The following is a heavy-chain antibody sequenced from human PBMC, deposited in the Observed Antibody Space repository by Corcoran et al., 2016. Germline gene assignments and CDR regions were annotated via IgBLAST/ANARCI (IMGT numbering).Heavy chain of an antibody. CDR3: AARGWFGEFPLWY. CDR1: GFTFSSYG. CDR2: ISYDGSNK. Sequence: QVQLVESGGGVVQPGRSLRLSCAASGFTFSSYGMHWVRQAPGKGLEWVAVISYDGSNKYYADSVKGRFTISRDNSKNTLYLKMNSLRAEDTAVYYWAARGWFGEFPLWYWGQGTLVTVSS. J-gene: IGHJ4*02. D-gene: IGHD3-10*01. V-gene: IGHV3-30*03.